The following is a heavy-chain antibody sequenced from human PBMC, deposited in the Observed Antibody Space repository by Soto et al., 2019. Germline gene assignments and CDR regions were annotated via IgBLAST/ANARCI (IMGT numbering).Heavy chain of an antibody. CDR2: ISGSGGST. D-gene: IGHD3-3*01. CDR3: AKTWHDFGSYQRGNDFDY. CDR1: GFTFSNYA. J-gene: IGHJ4*02. V-gene: IGHV3-23*01. Sequence: EVQLLESGGGLVQPGGSLILSCAASGFTFSNYAMSWFRQAPGKGLEWVSGISGSGGSTYYAVSVKGRFTISRDNSKNKLYLQMNGLRAEDTAVYYCAKTWHDFGSYQRGNDFDYWGQGTLVTVSS.